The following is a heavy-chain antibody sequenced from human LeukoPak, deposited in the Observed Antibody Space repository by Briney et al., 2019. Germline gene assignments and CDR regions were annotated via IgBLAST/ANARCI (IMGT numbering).Heavy chain of an antibody. CDR1: GGTFSSYA. D-gene: IGHD2-15*01. CDR2: IIPILGIA. J-gene: IGHJ5*02. Sequence: SVKVSCKASGGTFSSYAISRVRQAPGQGLEWMGRIIPILGIANYAQKFQGRVTITADKSTSTAYMELSSLRSEDTAVYYCARDLRRIVVVVAATPGLWFDPWGQGTLVTVSS. V-gene: IGHV1-69*04. CDR3: ARDLRRIVVVVAATPGLWFDP.